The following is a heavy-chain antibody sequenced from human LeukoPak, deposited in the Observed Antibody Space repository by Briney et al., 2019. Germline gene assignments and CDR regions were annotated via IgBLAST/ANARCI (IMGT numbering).Heavy chain of an antibody. CDR3: AREKDYGSGSYYKYYYYYGMDV. CDR1: GFTFSSYA. V-gene: IGHV3-30*04. J-gene: IGHJ6*02. Sequence: PGRSLRLSCAASGFTFSSYAMHWVRQAPGKGLEWVAVISYDGSNKYYADSVKGRFTISRDSSKNTLYLQMNSLRAEDTAVYYCAREKDYGSGSYYKYYYYYGMDVWGQGTTVTVSS. D-gene: IGHD3-10*01. CDR2: ISYDGSNK.